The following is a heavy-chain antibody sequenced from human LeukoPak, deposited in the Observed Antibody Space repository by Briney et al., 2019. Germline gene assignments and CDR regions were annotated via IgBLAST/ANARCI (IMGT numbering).Heavy chain of an antibody. V-gene: IGHV1-18*01. J-gene: IGHJ6*03. CDR2: ISAYNGNT. D-gene: IGHD2-15*01. CDR1: GYTFTSYG. CDR3: ARDVSPLLAYYYYYMDV. Sequence: ASVKVSCKASGYTFTSYGISWVRQAPGQGLEWMGWISAYNGNTNYAQKLQGRVTMTTDTSTSTAYMELRSLRSDDTAVYYCARDVSPLLAYYYYYMDVWGKGTTVTVSS.